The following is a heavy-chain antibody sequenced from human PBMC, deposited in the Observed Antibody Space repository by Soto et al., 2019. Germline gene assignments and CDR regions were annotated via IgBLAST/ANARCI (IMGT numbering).Heavy chain of an antibody. V-gene: IGHV1-18*01. CDR1: GYTFTNYG. Sequence: QVQLVPSGAAVTKPGASVKVSCKASGYTFTNYGISWVRQAPGQGLEWMGWINTYNGNTNHAQKLQGRVTMTTDTSTSTAYMEVRSMRSDDTAVYYCARGVGSGTYYDQYTWFDPWGQGTLVTVSS. D-gene: IGHD3-10*01. CDR3: ARGVGSGTYYDQYTWFDP. J-gene: IGHJ5*02. CDR2: INTYNGNT.